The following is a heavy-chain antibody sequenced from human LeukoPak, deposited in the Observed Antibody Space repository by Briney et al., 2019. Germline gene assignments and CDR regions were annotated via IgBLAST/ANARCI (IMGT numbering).Heavy chain of an antibody. D-gene: IGHD2-15*01. CDR3: ARQGVAARSNMFDP. CDR2: IYPGDSDT. J-gene: IGHJ5*02. CDR1: GGTFSSYA. Sequence: GASVKVSRKASGGTFSSYAISWVRQMPGKGLEWMGIIYPGDSDTRYSPSFHGQVTISADKPISTAYLQWSSLKASDTAMYYCARQGVAARSNMFDPWGQGTLVTVSS. V-gene: IGHV5-51*01.